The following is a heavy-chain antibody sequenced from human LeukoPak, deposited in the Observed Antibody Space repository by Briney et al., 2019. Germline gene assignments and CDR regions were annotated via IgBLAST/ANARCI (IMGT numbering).Heavy chain of an antibody. D-gene: IGHD1-26*01. CDR3: AREGSQSASGTYPGND. CDR2: IKQDGSEK. V-gene: IGHV3-7*01. Sequence: PGGCLRLSCAASGFMLSSYWMSWVRQAPGKGLEWVANIKQDGSEKYYVDSVKGRFTISGDNAKNSLFLQMNRLRAEDTAVYFCAREGSQSASGTYPGNDWGQGTLVTVSS. CDR1: GFMLSSYW. J-gene: IGHJ4*02.